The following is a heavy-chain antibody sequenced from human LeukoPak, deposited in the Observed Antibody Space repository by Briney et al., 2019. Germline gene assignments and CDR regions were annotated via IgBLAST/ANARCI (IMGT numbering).Heavy chain of an antibody. CDR2: IYYSGST. V-gene: IGHV4-30-2*03. D-gene: IGHD2-21*02. CDR3: ARDKSGDRRDY. J-gene: IGHJ4*02. Sequence: SETLSLTCAVSGGSISSGGYSWSWIRQPPGKGLEWIGSIYYSGSTYYNPSLKSRVTISVDTSKNQFSLKLSSVTAADTAVYYCARDKSGDRRDYWGQGILVTVSS. CDR1: GGSISSGGYS.